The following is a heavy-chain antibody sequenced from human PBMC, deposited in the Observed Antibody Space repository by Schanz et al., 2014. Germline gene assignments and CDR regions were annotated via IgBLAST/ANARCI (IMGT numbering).Heavy chain of an antibody. J-gene: IGHJ4*02. CDR3: ARGGYGSGSYREFDY. CDR1: GGSFSGYY. V-gene: IGHV4-34*01. D-gene: IGHD3-10*01. Sequence: QVQLQQWGAGLLKPSEPLSLTCGVFGGSFSGYYWSWIRQPPGKGLEWIGEIYHTGSTNYNRSLKSRVTISVDTSKNQFTRKRSSVTAADTAVYYGARGGYGSGSYREFDYWGQGTLVTVSS. CDR2: IYHTGST.